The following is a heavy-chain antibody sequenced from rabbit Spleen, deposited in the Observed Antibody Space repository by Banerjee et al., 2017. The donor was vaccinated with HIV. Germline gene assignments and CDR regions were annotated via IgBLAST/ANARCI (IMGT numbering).Heavy chain of an antibody. V-gene: IGHV1S45*01. CDR3: ARDLVAVIGGNFNL. CDR1: GVSLNDKDV. Sequence: QEQLEESGGGLVKPEGSLTLTCKASGVSLNDKDVMCWVRQAPGKGLEWIACINIVTGKSVYAGGAKGRFTMSRPSSPTVTRQMPSLTPADPPTYFGARDLVAVIGGNFNLWGPGPLVTVS. D-gene: IGHD1-1*01. CDR2: INIVTGKS. J-gene: IGHJ4*01.